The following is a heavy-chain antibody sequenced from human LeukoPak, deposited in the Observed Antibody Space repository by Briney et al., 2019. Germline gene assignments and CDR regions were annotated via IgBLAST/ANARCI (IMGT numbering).Heavy chain of an antibody. CDR2: INHSGST. J-gene: IGHJ5*02. Sequence: SETPSLTCVVYGGSFSGYYWSWIRQSPGKGLEWIGEINHSGSTNYNPSLKSRVTISVDTSKNQFSLKLSSVTAADTAVYYCARGPIGGWFDPWGQGTLVTVSS. D-gene: IGHD1-26*01. CDR1: GGSFSGYY. V-gene: IGHV4-34*01. CDR3: ARGPIGGWFDP.